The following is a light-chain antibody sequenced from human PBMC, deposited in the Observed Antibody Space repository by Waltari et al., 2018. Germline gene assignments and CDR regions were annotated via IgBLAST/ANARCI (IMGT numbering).Light chain of an antibody. V-gene: IGKV3-15*01. CDR1: QSVSSN. CDR3: QQNFRFPYT. CDR2: GAS. Sequence: EIVMTQFPATLSVSPGERATLSCRASQSVSSNLAWYQQKPGQAPRLLIYGASTRATGFPARFSGSGSGADFTLTISSLHPEDFATYYCQQNFRFPYTFGQGTKLEIK. J-gene: IGKJ2*01.